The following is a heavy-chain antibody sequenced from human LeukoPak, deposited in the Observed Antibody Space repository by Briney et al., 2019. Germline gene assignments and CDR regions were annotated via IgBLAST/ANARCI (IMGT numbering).Heavy chain of an antibody. CDR1: GFTFSSYW. V-gene: IGHV3-7*01. CDR2: IKQDGSEK. J-gene: IGHJ3*02. Sequence: PGGSLRLSCAASGFTFSSYWMSWVRQAPGKGLEWVANIKQDGSEKYYVDSVKGRFTISRDNAKNSLYLQMNSLRAEDTAVYYCARGLADGAFELRPYYYDSSGYYYVRTSSLDAFDIWGQGTMVTVSS. D-gene: IGHD3-22*01. CDR3: ARGLADGAFELRPYYYDSSGYYYVRTSSLDAFDI.